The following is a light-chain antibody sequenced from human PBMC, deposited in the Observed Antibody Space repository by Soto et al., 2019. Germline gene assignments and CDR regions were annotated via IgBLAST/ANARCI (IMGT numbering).Light chain of an antibody. Sequence: EIVLTQSPGSLSLSPGERATLSCRASQSVDSSFFAWYQQKPGQAPRLLIYGASNRATGIPDRFSGSGSGKDFTTTISRLEPEDFAVYYCQQYVSSVTFGQGTKVEIK. CDR2: GAS. V-gene: IGKV3-20*01. CDR3: QQYVSSVT. CDR1: QSVDSSF. J-gene: IGKJ1*01.